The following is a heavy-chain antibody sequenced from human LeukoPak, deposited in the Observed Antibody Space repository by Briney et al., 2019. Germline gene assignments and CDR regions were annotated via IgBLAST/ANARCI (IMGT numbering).Heavy chain of an antibody. D-gene: IGHD5-18*01. CDR3: ARDSDTAMAIFDY. CDR2: ISSSGSTI. J-gene: IGHJ4*02. CDR1: GFTFSSYE. V-gene: IGHV3-48*03. Sequence: GGSLRLPFAASGFTFSSYEMNWVRQVPGKGLEWVSYISSSGSTIYYADSVKGRFTISRDNAKNSLYLQMNSLRAEDTAVYYCARDSDTAMAIFDYWGQGTLVTVSS.